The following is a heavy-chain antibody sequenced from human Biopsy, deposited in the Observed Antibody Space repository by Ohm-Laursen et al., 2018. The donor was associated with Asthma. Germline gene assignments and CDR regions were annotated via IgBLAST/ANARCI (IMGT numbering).Heavy chain of an antibody. CDR3: ARGDSSNWSHYYFDY. Sequence: SLRLSCTASGFTFSNYAMSWVRQAPGKGLEWVSVIYSGGTSHTADSVRGRFTISRDYSKNTLYLQMHSLRAEDTAAYYCARGDSSNWSHYYFDYWGQGTLVTVSS. V-gene: IGHV3-23*03. J-gene: IGHJ4*02. CDR2: IYSGGTS. CDR1: GFTFSNYA. D-gene: IGHD3-22*01.